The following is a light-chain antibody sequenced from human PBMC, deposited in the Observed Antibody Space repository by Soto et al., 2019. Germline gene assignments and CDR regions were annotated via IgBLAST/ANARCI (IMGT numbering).Light chain of an antibody. J-gene: IGKJ2*01. V-gene: IGKV1-33*01. Sequence: DIQMTQSPSSLSASVGDRVTITFHASHDITNYVKWYQHKPGKAPNLVIYDSSNLEVGVPSRFSGSRSGSGFTFTITALQPEDIAKYWCQPYDTLPYTFGQGTKLESK. CDR3: QPYDTLPYT. CDR2: DSS. CDR1: HDITNY.